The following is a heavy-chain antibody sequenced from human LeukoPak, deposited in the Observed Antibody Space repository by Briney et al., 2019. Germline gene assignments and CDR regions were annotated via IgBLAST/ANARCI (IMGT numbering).Heavy chain of an antibody. CDR3: ARYSYGQIDY. V-gene: IGHV3-7*01. J-gene: IGHJ4*02. D-gene: IGHD5-18*01. CDR2: IKQDGSEK. CDR1: GVAIRNSW. Sequence: GGTLRLSCVASGVAIRNSWMSWVRQAPGKGLEWVANIKQDGSEKYYVDSVKGRFTIPRDNAKNSLYLQMNSLRVEDTAVYYCARYSYGQIDYWGQGTLVTVSS.